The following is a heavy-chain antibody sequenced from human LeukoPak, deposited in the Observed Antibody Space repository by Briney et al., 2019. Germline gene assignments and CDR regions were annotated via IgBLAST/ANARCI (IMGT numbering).Heavy chain of an antibody. V-gene: IGHV3-7*01. D-gene: IGHD6-19*01. J-gene: IGHJ4*02. CDR1: GFTFSSYS. Sequence: GSLRLSCAASGFTFSSYSMNWVRQAPGKGLEWVANIKQDGSEKYYVDSVKGRFTISRDNAKNSLYLQMNSLRAEDTAVYYCARQDSGWSSFDYWGQGTLVTVSS. CDR2: IKQDGSEK. CDR3: ARQDSGWSSFDY.